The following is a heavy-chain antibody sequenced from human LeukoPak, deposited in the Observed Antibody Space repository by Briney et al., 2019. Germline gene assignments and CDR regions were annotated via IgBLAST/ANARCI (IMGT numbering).Heavy chain of an antibody. CDR3: AREWDSGSYYLGYFDY. J-gene: IGHJ4*02. Sequence: GGSLRLSCAASGFTFSDHYMDWVRQAPGKGLEWVGRIRNKANSYTTEYAASVKGRFTISRDDPKNSLYLQMNNLKCEDTAVYYCAREWDSGSYYLGYFDYWGQGTLVTVSS. V-gene: IGHV3-72*01. CDR1: GFTFSDHY. CDR2: IRNKANSYTT. D-gene: IGHD1-26*01.